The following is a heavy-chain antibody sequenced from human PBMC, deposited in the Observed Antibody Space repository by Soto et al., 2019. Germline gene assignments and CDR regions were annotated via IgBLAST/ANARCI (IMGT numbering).Heavy chain of an antibody. CDR2: IDPGNGKT. CDR3: ARDLRDDFWSGQLY. V-gene: IGHV1-3*01. CDR1: GYTFSSYA. J-gene: IGHJ4*02. D-gene: IGHD3-3*01. Sequence: VHLVQSGSEVKKPGAAAKVSCKASGYTFSSYAIQWVRQAPGQRLEWVGWIDPGNGKTKYSQKFEGRVTITRDTSATTDYMELSNLSYEDTAVFYCARDLRDDFWSGQLYWGQGTLVTVSS.